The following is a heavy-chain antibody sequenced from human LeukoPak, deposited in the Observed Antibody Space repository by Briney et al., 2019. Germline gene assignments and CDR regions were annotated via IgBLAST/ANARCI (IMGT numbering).Heavy chain of an antibody. CDR2: IYYSGNT. Sequence: WETLSLTCTVSGGSTSSSNYYWGWIRKPPGKGLEWIGSIYYSGNTYYNPSLKSRVSISVDTSRNQFSLRLSSVTAADTAIYYCARHSIAVTDDCWGQGTLVTVSS. D-gene: IGHD6-19*01. J-gene: IGHJ4*02. CDR3: ARHSIAVTDDC. CDR1: GGSTSSSNYY. V-gene: IGHV4-39*01.